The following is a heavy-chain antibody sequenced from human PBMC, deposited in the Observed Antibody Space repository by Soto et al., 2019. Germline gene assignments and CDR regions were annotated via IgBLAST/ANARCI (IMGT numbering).Heavy chain of an antibody. V-gene: IGHV3-66*01. CDR2: IYSGGSA. D-gene: IGHD4-17*01. CDR3: STAPGFFEY. Sequence: EVQLVDSGGGLVQPGGSLRLSCAASGFSVSTNFMAWVRQAPGKGLEWVSVIYSGGSAYYADSVRGRFTISRDSSKNTLYLQMNSLRAEDTAVYYCSTAPGFFEYWGQGTLVTGSS. CDR1: GFSVSTNF. J-gene: IGHJ4*02.